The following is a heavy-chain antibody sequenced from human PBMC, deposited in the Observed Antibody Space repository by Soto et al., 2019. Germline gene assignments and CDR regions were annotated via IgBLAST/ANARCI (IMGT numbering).Heavy chain of an antibody. J-gene: IGHJ6*02. CDR1: AFTFSSYW. V-gene: IGHV3-7*01. CDR2: IKQDGSEE. D-gene: IGHD3-3*02. CDR3: ARIASSGRGWDV. Sequence: EVQLVESGGGLVQPGGSLRLSCVDSAFTFSSYWMSWVRQAPVKGLEWVGNIKQDGSEENYVDSVKGRFTISRDNAKNSMYLQMNSLRAEDTAVYYCARIASSGRGWDVWAQGTTVVVSS.